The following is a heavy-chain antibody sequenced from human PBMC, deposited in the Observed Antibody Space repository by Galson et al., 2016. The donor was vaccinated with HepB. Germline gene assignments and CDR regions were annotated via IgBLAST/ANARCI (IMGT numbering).Heavy chain of an antibody. CDR3: VRNYYLYDTVGHHTGLDF. Sequence: SVKVSCKAGSGDTFTNYVINWVRQAPGQGLEWMGGIIPMSGTPNYEQKYQGRVTINADESTSTAHMELSSLRAEDTAVYYCVRNYYLYDTVGHHTGLDFWGQGTMVTVSS. CDR2: IIPMSGTP. D-gene: IGHD2-8*02. V-gene: IGHV1-69*13. CDR1: GDTFTNYV. J-gene: IGHJ3*01.